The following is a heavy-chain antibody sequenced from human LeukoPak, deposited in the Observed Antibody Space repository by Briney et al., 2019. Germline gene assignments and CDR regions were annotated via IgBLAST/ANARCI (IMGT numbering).Heavy chain of an antibody. CDR3: AKDQRSGSYYRLFDY. D-gene: IGHD1-26*01. V-gene: IGHV3-23*01. CDR2: ISGSGGST. CDR1: GFTFSSYA. Sequence: GGSLRLSCAASGFTFSSYAMSWVRQAPGKGLEWVSAISGSGGSTYYADSVKGRFTISRDNSKNTLYLQMNSLRAEDTAVYYCAKDQRSGSYYRLFDYWGQGTLVTVSS. J-gene: IGHJ4*02.